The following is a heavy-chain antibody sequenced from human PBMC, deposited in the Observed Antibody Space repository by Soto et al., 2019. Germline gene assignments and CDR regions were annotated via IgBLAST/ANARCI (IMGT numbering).Heavy chain of an antibody. J-gene: IGHJ6*03. V-gene: IGHV3-11*01. D-gene: IGHD2-2*03. CDR3: AREVGHCSSTSCYVGYYYYYMDV. CDR2: ISSSGSTI. Sequence: GGSLRLSCAASGFTFSDYYMSWIRQAPGKGLEWVSYISSSGSTIYYADSVKGRFTISRDNAKNSLYLQMNSLRAEDTAVYYCAREVGHCSSTSCYVGYYYYYMDVWGKGTTVTVSS. CDR1: GFTFSDYY.